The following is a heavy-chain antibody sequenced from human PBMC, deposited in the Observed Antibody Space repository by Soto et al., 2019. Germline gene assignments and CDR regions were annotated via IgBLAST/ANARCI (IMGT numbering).Heavy chain of an antibody. D-gene: IGHD6-19*01. J-gene: IGHJ4*02. CDR1: GYTFTSYG. Sequence: QVQLVQSGAEVKKPGASVKVSCKASGYTFTSYGISWVRQAPGQGLEWMGPISTYNGDTNFAQKLQRXXPXTXATSKSTDYMERRSLSSDDTAMYYCARPLPVARFEYWGQGTLVTVSS. CDR3: ARPLPVARFEY. V-gene: IGHV1-18*01. CDR2: ISTYNGDT.